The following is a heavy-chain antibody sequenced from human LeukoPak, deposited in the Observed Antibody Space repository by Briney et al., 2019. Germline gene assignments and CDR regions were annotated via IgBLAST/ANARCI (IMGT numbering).Heavy chain of an antibody. Sequence: GSLRLSCSASGFTFSSYAMHWVRQAPGKGLEYFSAISSNGGSTYYADSVKGRFTISRDNSKNTLYLQMSSLRAEDTAVYYCVKDRCSSTSCYVGPDYWGQGTLVTVSS. CDR2: ISSNGGST. J-gene: IGHJ4*02. V-gene: IGHV3-64D*06. D-gene: IGHD2-2*01. CDR3: VKDRCSSTSCYVGPDY. CDR1: GFTFSSYA.